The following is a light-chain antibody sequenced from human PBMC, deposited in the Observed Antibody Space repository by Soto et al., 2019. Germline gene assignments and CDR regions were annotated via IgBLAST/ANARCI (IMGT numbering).Light chain of an antibody. CDR2: EAN. CDR1: SNDIGGYNL. Sequence: QSVLTQPASVSGSPGQSITISCTGTSNDIGGYNLVSWYQQHPGKAPKLIIYEANKRPSGVSDRFSGSRSGTTASLTISALQAEDEADYSCYSFAGGAIFVFGGGTKLTVL. CDR3: YSFAGGAIFV. V-gene: IGLV2-23*02. J-gene: IGLJ2*01.